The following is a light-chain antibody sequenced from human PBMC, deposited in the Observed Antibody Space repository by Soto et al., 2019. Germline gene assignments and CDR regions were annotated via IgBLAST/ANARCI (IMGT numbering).Light chain of an antibody. CDR1: QSVSSR. Sequence: EIMLSQSPGTLSLTPGERATLSCRASQSVSSRLAWYQHKPGQAPRLLISDASNRATGIPARFSGSGSGTDFTLTISSLEPEDFAVYYCQQRSNWPPTFGQGTMA. CDR3: QQRSNWPPT. J-gene: IGKJ1*01. V-gene: IGKV3-11*01. CDR2: DAS.